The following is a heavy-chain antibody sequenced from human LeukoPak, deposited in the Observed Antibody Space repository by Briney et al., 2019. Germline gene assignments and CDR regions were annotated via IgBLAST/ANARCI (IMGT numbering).Heavy chain of an antibody. J-gene: IGHJ4*02. CDR3: ARDRRTGRLGELSLDPCFDY. V-gene: IGHV3-53*01. D-gene: IGHD3-16*02. Sequence: GGSLRLSCAASGFTVSSNYMSWVRQAPGKGLEGVSVIYSGGSTYYADSVKGRFTISRDNSKNTLYLQMNSLRAEDTAVYYCARDRRTGRLGELSLDPCFDYWGQGTLVTVSS. CDR2: IYSGGST. CDR1: GFTVSSNY.